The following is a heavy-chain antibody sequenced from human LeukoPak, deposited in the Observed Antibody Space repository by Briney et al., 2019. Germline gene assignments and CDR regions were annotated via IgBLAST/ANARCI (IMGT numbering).Heavy chain of an antibody. D-gene: IGHD5-18*01. CDR3: ARDRGYNYGCDAFDI. CDR2: IYYSETI. Sequence: PSETLSLTCTVSGASISRVGYYWNWIRQLPGKGLEYIGYIYYSETIYYNPSFKSRVTISLDPSKNQFSLRVSSVTAADTAVYYCARDRGYNYGCDAFDIWGQGTMVTVSS. CDR1: GASISRVGYY. J-gene: IGHJ3*02. V-gene: IGHV4-31*03.